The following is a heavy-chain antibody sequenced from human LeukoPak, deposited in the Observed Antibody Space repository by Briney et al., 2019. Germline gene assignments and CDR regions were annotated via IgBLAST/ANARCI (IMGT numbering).Heavy chain of an antibody. CDR1: GGSISSYY. Sequence: PSETLSLTCTVSGGSISSYYWSWIRQPAAKGLEWIGRIYTSGSTNYNPSLKSRVTMSVDTSKNQFSLKLSSVTAADTAVYYCAREGPVSSRFGVVTLYYYYMDVWGKGTTVTVSS. CDR2: IYTSGST. V-gene: IGHV4-4*07. J-gene: IGHJ6*03. D-gene: IGHD3-3*01. CDR3: AREGPVSSRFGVVTLYYYYMDV.